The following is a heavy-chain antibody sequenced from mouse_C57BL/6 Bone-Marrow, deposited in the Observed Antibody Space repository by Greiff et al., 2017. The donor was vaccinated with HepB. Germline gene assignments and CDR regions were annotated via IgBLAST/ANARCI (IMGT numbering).Heavy chain of an antibody. CDR3: ARDGDYDPFAD. J-gene: IGHJ3*01. CDR2: ISYDGSN. D-gene: IGHD2-4*01. V-gene: IGHV3-6*01. Sequence: EVKLMESGPGLVKPSQSLSLTCSVTGFSITGGYYWYWLRQSPGNKLEWRGYISYDGSNNYNPSLKNRITITRDTSKIQFFLKLNYVTTEDTATYYCARDGDYDPFADWGQGTLVTVSA. CDR1: GFSITGGYY.